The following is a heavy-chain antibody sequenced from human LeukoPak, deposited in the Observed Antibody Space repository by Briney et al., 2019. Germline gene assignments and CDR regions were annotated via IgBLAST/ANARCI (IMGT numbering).Heavy chain of an antibody. V-gene: IGHV3-23*01. CDR3: ARGPSSNWSGLDF. J-gene: IGHJ4*02. D-gene: IGHD6-13*01. CDR2: ITTSDGNT. CDR1: GFTFSSYT. Sequence: GGSLRLSCAASGFTFSSYTMSWVRQAPGKGLEWVSTITTSDGNTYYADSVKGRFTVSRDNAKNTLYLQVNNLRAEDTAVYYCARGPSSNWSGLDFWGQGTLLTVSS.